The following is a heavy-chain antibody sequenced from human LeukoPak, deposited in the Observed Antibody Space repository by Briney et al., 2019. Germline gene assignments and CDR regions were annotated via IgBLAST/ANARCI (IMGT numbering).Heavy chain of an antibody. Sequence: PSETLSLTCAVSGYSISSGHYWGWIRQPPGKGLEWIGSIYHSGRTYYNPSLKSRVTISLDTSKNQFSLKLSSVTAADTAVYYCARDGILVVTSPFDYWGQGTLVTVSS. D-gene: IGHD2-8*02. CDR1: GYSISSGHY. V-gene: IGHV4-38-2*02. J-gene: IGHJ4*02. CDR2: IYHSGRT. CDR3: ARDGILVVTSPFDY.